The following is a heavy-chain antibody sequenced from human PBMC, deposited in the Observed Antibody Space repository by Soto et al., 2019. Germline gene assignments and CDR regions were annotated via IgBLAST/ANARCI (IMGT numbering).Heavy chain of an antibody. J-gene: IGHJ6*02. D-gene: IGHD2-2*01. CDR1: GYTFTSYD. CDR3: AREIVVVPAAINYYYYYGMDV. V-gene: IGHV1-8*01. CDR2: MNPNSGNT. Sequence: ASVKVSCKASGYTFTSYDINWVRQATGQGLEWMGWMNPNSGNTGYAQKFQGGVTMTRNTSISTAYMELSSLRSEDTAVYYCAREIVVVPAAINYYYYYGMDVWGQGTTVTVSS.